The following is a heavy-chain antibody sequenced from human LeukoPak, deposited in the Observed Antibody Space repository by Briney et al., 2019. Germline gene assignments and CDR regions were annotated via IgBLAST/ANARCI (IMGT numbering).Heavy chain of an antibody. V-gene: IGHV1-69*10. CDR2: FIPILGTA. CDR3: AREGQGYCSGGSCYFAFDI. J-gene: IGHJ3*02. D-gene: IGHD2-15*01. Sequence: ASVKVSCKASGATFSDYALNWVRQAPGQGLEWMGVFIPILGTANSTQKFQDRVTITADMSTNTAYMELSSLRSEDTAVYYCAREGQGYCSGGSCYFAFDIWGQGTMVTVSS. CDR1: GATFSDYA.